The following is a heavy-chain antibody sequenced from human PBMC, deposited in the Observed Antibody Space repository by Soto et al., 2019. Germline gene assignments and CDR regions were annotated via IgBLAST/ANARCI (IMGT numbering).Heavy chain of an antibody. J-gene: IGHJ3*01. CDR2: IYPGDSDT. D-gene: IGHD6-6*01. V-gene: IGHV5-51*04. CDR1: GYSFSRYW. CDR3: AKSITGRRDAFDL. Sequence: GRSLKISCKGSGYSFSRYWIGWVRQMPGKGLEWMGIIYPGDSDTRYSPSFQGQVTISADKPISTAYLQWSSLKASDTAMYYCAKSITGRRDAFDLWGQGTMVTVSS.